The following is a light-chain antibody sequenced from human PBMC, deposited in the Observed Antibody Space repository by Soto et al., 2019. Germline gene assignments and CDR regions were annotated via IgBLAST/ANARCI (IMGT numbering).Light chain of an antibody. J-gene: IGLJ2*01. Sequence: QSVLTQPPSVSATPGQRVTISCSGSSSNIGDNYVSWYQQLPGTAPKLLIYDNNKRPSGIPDRFSGSKSGTSATLGITGLQAGDEADYYCGTWDSSLRAFVFGGGTKLTVL. CDR3: GTWDSSLRAFV. CDR2: DNN. V-gene: IGLV1-51*01. CDR1: SSNIGDNY.